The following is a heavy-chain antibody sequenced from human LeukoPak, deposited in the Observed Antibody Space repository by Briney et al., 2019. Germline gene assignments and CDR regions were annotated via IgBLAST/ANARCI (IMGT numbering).Heavy chain of an antibody. D-gene: IGHD2-8*01. Sequence: GGSLRLSCSASGFTFRNFAISWVRQAPGKGLEGVASIGGGDTHYADSVKGRFTISRDDSRSTVDLQMSSLRAEDTAVYYCAKDGQSFNSMYDYFDSWGRGTLVTVSS. CDR3: AKDGQSFNSMYDYFDS. V-gene: IGHV3-23*01. CDR1: GFTFRNFA. J-gene: IGHJ4*02. CDR2: IGGGDT.